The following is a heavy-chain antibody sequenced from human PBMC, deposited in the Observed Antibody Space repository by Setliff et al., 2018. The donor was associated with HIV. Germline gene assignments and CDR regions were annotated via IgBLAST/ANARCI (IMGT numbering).Heavy chain of an antibody. Sequence: LSLSCEASGFTFSNYEMNWVRQAPGKGLEWVSYINNNSTTIYYVDSVKGRFTISRDNAKNSLYLQMNSLRAEDTAMYYCARDRRRYDIVTLHYMDVWGKGTTVTVSS. J-gene: IGHJ6*03. CDR3: ARDRRRYDIVTLHYMDV. CDR2: INNNSTTI. D-gene: IGHD2-15*01. CDR1: GFTFSNYE. V-gene: IGHV3-48*03.